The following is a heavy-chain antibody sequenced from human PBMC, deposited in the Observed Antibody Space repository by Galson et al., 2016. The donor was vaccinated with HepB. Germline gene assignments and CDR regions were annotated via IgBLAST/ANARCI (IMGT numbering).Heavy chain of an antibody. CDR2: ISAYNGDT. D-gene: IGHD2-2*01. CDR1: GYTFTSFG. V-gene: IGHV1-18*01. J-gene: IGHJ6*02. CDR3: ARDRPSVEPASDSFYYFGLDV. Sequence: SVKVSCKASGYTFTSFGFSWVRQAPGQGLEWLGWISAYNGDTSSAQNLQGRVTLTTDTSTSTAYMELRSLISDDTAVYYCARDRPSVEPASDSFYYFGLDVWGQGTTVTVSS.